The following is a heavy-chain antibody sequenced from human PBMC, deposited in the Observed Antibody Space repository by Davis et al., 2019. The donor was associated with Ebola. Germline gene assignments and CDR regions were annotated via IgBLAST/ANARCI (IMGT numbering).Heavy chain of an antibody. D-gene: IGHD1-26*01. V-gene: IGHV3-11*04. Sequence: GESLKISCEVSGFTFSDYYMSWIRQAPGKGLEWIAYIGPSGNSFYCADSVRGRFTISRDNSKNTLYLQTNSLRAEDTALYYFARDRKVGGRPPWAFHIWGQGTMVTVSS. J-gene: IGHJ3*02. CDR3: ARDRKVGGRPPWAFHI. CDR2: IGPSGNSF. CDR1: GFTFSDYY.